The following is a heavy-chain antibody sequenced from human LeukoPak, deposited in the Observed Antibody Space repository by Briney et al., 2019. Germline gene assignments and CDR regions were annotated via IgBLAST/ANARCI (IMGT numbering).Heavy chain of an antibody. J-gene: IGHJ3*02. CDR1: GYTFTSYG. Sequence: ASVKVSCKASGYTFTSYGISWVRQAPGQGLEWMGWISAYNGNTNYAQKLQGRVTMTTDTSTSTAYMELRSLRSDDTAVYYCAKSSGWYSHGAFDIWGQGTMVTVSS. D-gene: IGHD6-19*01. V-gene: IGHV1-18*01. CDR3: AKSSGWYSHGAFDI. CDR2: ISAYNGNT.